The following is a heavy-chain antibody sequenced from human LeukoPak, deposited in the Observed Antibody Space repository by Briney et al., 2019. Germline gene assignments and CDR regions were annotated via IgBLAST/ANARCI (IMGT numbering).Heavy chain of an antibody. D-gene: IGHD6-13*01. CDR1: GFSFSSHW. CDR3: ARGTAATAGIDF. V-gene: IGHV3-74*01. J-gene: IGHJ4*02. CDR2: IDSDGTRT. Sequence: GGSLRLSCAASGFSFSSHWMHWVRQAPGKGLVWVSHIDSDGTRTTYGDSAKGRFTISRDNTKNTLYLQMTSLRDDDTAIYYCARGTAATAGIDFWGQGALDTVSS.